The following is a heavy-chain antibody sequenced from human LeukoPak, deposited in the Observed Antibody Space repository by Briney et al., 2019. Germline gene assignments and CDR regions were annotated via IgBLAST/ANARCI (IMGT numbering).Heavy chain of an antibody. J-gene: IGHJ4*02. CDR1: GFTFSSYS. D-gene: IGHD3-10*01. CDR2: ISSSSSTI. V-gene: IGHV3-48*04. Sequence: GGSLRLSCAASGFTFSSYSMNWVRQAPGKGLEWVSYISSSSSTIYCADSVKGRFTISRDNAKNSLYLQMNSLRAEDTAVYYCARSRSMVRGNYYFDYWGQGTLVTVSS. CDR3: ARSRSMVRGNYYFDY.